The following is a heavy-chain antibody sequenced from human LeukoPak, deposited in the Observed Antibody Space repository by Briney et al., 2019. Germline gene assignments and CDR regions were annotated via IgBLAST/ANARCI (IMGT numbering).Heavy chain of an antibody. J-gene: IGHJ4*02. D-gene: IGHD2-15*01. CDR2: ISTDGYTT. Sequence: GGSMRPSCAASGLAFSAYKMHWVRQAPRKGLVWVSRISTDGYTTDYADFVQGRFTASRDNTKNTWSLEMNSLRAEDTAVYYCVVGGSPGYWGQGTLVTVSS. V-gene: IGHV3-74*01. CDR1: GLAFSAYK. CDR3: VVGGSPGY.